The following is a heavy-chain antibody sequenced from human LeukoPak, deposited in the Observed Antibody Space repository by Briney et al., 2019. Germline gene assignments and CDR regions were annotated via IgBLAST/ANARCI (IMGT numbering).Heavy chain of an antibody. V-gene: IGHV4-34*01. Sequence: SETLSLTCAVYGGSFSGYDWSWIRQPPGKGLEWIGEINHSGSTNYNPSLKSRVTISVDTSKNQFSLKLSSVTAADTAVYYCARLSQLVPSYWGQGTLVTVSS. D-gene: IGHD6-13*01. J-gene: IGHJ4*02. CDR1: GGSFSGYD. CDR2: INHSGST. CDR3: ARLSQLVPSY.